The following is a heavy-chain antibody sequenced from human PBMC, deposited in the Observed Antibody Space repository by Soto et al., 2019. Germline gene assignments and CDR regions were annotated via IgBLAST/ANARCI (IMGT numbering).Heavy chain of an antibody. D-gene: IGHD4-17*01. CDR1: GFSLTTSGVG. Sequence: QITLKESGPTLVKPTQTLTLTCPCSGFSLTTSGVGVGGIRKPPGKALEWLARIYWDDDQRYSPSLKSRLTSTKDTSKNQVDLTMTNMNPADTATYFWAHMTTTVTWWCDPCGQGTLVTVSS. V-gene: IGHV2-5*02. CDR2: IYWDDDQ. J-gene: IGHJ5*02. CDR3: AHMTTTVTWWCDP.